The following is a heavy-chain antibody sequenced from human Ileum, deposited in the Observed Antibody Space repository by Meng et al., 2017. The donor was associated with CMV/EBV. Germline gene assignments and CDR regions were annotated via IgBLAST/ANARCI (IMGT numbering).Heavy chain of an antibody. CDR2: IYYSGST. J-gene: IGHJ4*02. CDR1: GDPLSTGDYY. D-gene: IGHD6-19*01. CDR3: AREGGGWYFDS. V-gene: IGHV4-30-4*01. Sequence: HGQLQQSGPGLVKPSPTLSLTCTVSGDPLSTGDYYWSWIRQPPGKGPEWIGYIYYSGSTLYNPSLKSPVTISLDKSKNQFSLRLRSVTAADTAVYFCAREGGGWYFDSWGQGTLVTVSS.